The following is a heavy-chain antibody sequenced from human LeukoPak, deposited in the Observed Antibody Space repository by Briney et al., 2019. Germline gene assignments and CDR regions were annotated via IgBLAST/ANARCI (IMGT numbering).Heavy chain of an antibody. CDR2: IYHSGST. V-gene: IGHV4-4*02. J-gene: IGHJ4*02. CDR3: ARLYGNYQNYFDY. CDR1: GGSISSSDW. Sequence: KPSETLSLTCAVSGGSISSSDWWSWVRQPPGKGLEWIGEIYHSGSTNYNPSLKSRVTISVDKSKNQFSLKLRSVTAADTAVYYCARLYGNYQNYFDYWGQGTLVTVSS. D-gene: IGHD1-7*01.